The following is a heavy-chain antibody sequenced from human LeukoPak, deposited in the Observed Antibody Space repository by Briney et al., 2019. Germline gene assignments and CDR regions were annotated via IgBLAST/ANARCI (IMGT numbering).Heavy chain of an antibody. CDR1: GGSFSGYY. V-gene: IGHV4-34*01. CDR2: INHSGST. D-gene: IGHD2-15*01. CDR3: ARGVGYCSGGSCYTYYYYSYYMDV. J-gene: IGHJ6*03. Sequence: SETLSLTCAVYGGSFSGYYWSWIRQPPGKGLEWIGEINHSGSTNYNPSLKSRVTISVDTSKNQFSLKLRSVTAADTAVYYCARGVGYCSGGSCYTYYYYSYYMDVWGKGTTVTVSS.